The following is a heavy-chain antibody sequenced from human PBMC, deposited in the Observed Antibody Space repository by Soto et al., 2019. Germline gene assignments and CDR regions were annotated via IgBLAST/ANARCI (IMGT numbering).Heavy chain of an antibody. CDR2: ISGSGGST. CDR3: AKGRSSSCHNWFDP. V-gene: IGHV3-23*04. J-gene: IGHJ5*02. Sequence: EVQLVESGGGLIQPGGSLRLSCAASGFTVSSNYMSWVRQAPGKGLEWVSAISGSGGSTYYADSVKGRFTISRDNSKNTLYLQMNSLRAEDTAVYYCAKGRSSSCHNWFDPWGQGTLVTVSS. D-gene: IGHD6-13*01. CDR1: GFTVSSNY.